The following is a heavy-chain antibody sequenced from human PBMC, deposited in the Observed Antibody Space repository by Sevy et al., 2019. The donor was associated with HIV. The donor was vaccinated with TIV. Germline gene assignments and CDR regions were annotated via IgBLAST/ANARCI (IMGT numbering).Heavy chain of an antibody. V-gene: IGHV3-7*01. Sequence: GGSLRLSCAASGFTFSSYWMSWVRQAPGKGLEWVANIKQDGSEKYYVDSVKGRFTISRDNAKNSLYLKMNSLRAEDTAVYYCARDFYYYDSSGYSEDYYYYYYMDVWGKGTTVTVSS. J-gene: IGHJ6*03. CDR2: IKQDGSEK. CDR1: GFTFSSYW. D-gene: IGHD3-22*01. CDR3: ARDFYYYDSSGYSEDYYYYYYMDV.